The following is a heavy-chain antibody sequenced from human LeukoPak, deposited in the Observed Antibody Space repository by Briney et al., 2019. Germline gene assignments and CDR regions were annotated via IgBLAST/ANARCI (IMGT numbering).Heavy chain of an antibody. V-gene: IGHV3-23*01. CDR3: AKDYYYYGTTFDY. CDR1: GFTFSSYA. J-gene: IGHJ4*02. CDR2: ISGSGGST. Sequence: GGSLRLSXAASGFTFSSYAMSWVRQAPGKGLEWVSAISGSGGSTYYADSVKGRFTISRDNSKNTLYLQMNSLRAEDTAVYYCAKDYYYYGTTFDYWGQGTLVTVSS. D-gene: IGHD3-22*01.